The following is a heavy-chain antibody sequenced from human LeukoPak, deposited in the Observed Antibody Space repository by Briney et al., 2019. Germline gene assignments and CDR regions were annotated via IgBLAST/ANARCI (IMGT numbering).Heavy chain of an antibody. J-gene: IGHJ4*02. Sequence: GGSLRLSCAASGFTFSNAWMNWVRQAPGKGLEWVGRVKSKSEGGTTDYAAPVKGRFIISRDDSKTTFYLQMRSLKTEGTAVYYCTRNYGDSGFDYWGQGTLVAVPS. CDR3: TRNYGDSGFDY. D-gene: IGHD4-17*01. V-gene: IGHV3-15*01. CDR1: GFTFSNAW. CDR2: VKSKSEGGTT.